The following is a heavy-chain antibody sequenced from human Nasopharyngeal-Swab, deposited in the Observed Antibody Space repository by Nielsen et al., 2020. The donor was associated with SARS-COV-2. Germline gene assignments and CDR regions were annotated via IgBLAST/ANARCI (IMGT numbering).Heavy chain of an antibody. CDR1: GGSISSGGYY. CDR3: ARDRSSSWYVRYYYYYGMDV. V-gene: IGHV4-61*08. J-gene: IGHJ6*02. Sequence: LETLSLTCTVSGGSISSGGYYWSWIRQPPGKGLEWIGYIYYSGSTNYNPSLKSRVTISVDTSKNQFSLKLSSVTAADTAVYYCARDRSSSWYVRYYYYYGMDVWGQGTTVTVSS. CDR2: IYYSGST. D-gene: IGHD6-13*01.